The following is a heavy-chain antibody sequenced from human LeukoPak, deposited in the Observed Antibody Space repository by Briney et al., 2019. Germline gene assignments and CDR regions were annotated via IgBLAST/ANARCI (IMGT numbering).Heavy chain of an antibody. CDR2: VIASGENT. V-gene: IGHV3-23*01. CDR3: AKDGLGRATIREFDY. CDR1: GFTFTNYA. D-gene: IGHD5-24*01. Sequence: GGSLRLSCAASGFTFTNYAMSWVRQAPGKGLQWVAGVIASGENTFYTDSVTGRFTISRDNSKDMVYLQMISLRAEDTAVYYCAKDGLGRATIREFDYWGQGTLVTVSS. J-gene: IGHJ4*02.